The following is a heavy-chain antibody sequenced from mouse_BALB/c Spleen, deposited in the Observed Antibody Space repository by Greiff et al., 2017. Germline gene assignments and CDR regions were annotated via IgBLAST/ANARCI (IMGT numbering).Heavy chain of an antibody. D-gene: IGHD1-1*01. Sequence: QVQLQQPGAELVKPGASVKLSCKASGYTFTSYYMYWVKQRPGQGLEWIGGINPSNGGTNFNEKFKSKATLTVDKSSSTAYMQLSSLTSEDSAVYYCTRGGDYYGSSYRYWYFDVWGAGTTVTVSS. CDR3: TRGGDYYGSSYRYWYFDV. V-gene: IGHV1S81*02. CDR2: INPSNGGT. J-gene: IGHJ1*01. CDR1: GYTFTSYY.